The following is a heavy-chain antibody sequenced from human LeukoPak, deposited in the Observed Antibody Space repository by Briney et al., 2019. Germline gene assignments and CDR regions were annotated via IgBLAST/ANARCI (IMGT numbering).Heavy chain of an antibody. J-gene: IGHJ4*02. D-gene: IGHD6-13*01. Sequence: RASVKVSCKASGYTFTGYYMHWVRQAPGQGLEWMGRINPNSGGTNYAQKFQGRVTMTRDMSISTAYMELSRLRSDDMAVYYCARARIAAAGVTDNYWGQGTLVTVSS. V-gene: IGHV1-2*06. CDR3: ARARIAAAGVTDNY. CDR1: GYTFTGYY. CDR2: INPNSGGT.